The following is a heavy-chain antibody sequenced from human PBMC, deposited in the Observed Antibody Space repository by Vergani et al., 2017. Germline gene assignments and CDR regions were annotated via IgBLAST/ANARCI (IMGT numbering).Heavy chain of an antibody. D-gene: IGHD6-13*01. Sequence: VPLVPSGAEVKKPGASVKVSCKASGYTFTSYYMPWVRPAPGQGLEWMGIITPSGGSTSYAQKFQGRVTMTRDTSTSTVYMELSSLRSEDTAVYYCALIAAAGIFDYWGQGTLVTVSS. CDR3: ALIAAAGIFDY. V-gene: IGHV1-46*01. CDR2: ITPSGGST. J-gene: IGHJ4*02. CDR1: GYTFTSYY.